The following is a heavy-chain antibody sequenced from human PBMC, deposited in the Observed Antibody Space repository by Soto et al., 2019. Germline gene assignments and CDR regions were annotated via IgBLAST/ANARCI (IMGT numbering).Heavy chain of an antibody. CDR1: GGTFSTST. D-gene: IGHD5-12*01. CDR3: ARDSPIGSTFSGYDAIDS. CDR2: TIPLLNVA. V-gene: IGHV1-69*08. Sequence: QVQLVQSGAEVKKPGSSVKVSCKASGGTFSTSTFTWVRQAPGQGLEWMGRTIPLLNVADYAQDFQGRLTITADKSTSTTYMELTSLTSKDTAVYYRARDSPIGSTFSGYDAIDSWGQGTLVTVSS. J-gene: IGHJ4*02.